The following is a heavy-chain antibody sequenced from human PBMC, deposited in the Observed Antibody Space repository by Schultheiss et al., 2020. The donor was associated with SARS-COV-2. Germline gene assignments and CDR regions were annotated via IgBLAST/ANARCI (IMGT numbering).Heavy chain of an antibody. J-gene: IGHJ4*02. CDR2: ISYDGSNK. D-gene: IGHD1-26*01. V-gene: IGHV3-30*15. Sequence: GGSLRLSCAASGFTFSSYAMHWVRQAPGKGLEWVAVISYDGSNKYYADSVKGRFTISRDNSKNTLYLQMGSLRAEDMAVYYCARVEGAGTFDYWGQGTLVTVSS. CDR1: GFTFSSYA. CDR3: ARVEGAGTFDY.